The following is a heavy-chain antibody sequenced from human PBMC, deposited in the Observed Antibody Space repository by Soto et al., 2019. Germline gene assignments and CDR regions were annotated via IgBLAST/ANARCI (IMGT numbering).Heavy chain of an antibody. J-gene: IGHJ4*02. CDR2: IYYSGST. V-gene: IGHV4-39*01. Sequence: PSETLSLTCTVSGVSISSSSYYWGWIRQPPGKGLEWIGSIYYSGSTYYNPSLKSRVTISVDTSKNQFSPKLSSVTAADTAVYYCARLVAAAGMARNYFDDLGEGTPVTVSS. CDR1: GVSISSSSYY. D-gene: IGHD6-13*01. CDR3: ARLVAAAGMARNYFDD.